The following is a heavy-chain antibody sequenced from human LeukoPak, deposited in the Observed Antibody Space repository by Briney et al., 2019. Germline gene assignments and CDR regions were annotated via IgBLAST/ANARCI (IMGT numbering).Heavy chain of an antibody. CDR2: IGTAGDT. V-gene: IGHV3-13*01. Sequence: PGGSLRLSCAASGFTFSSYDMHWVRQATGKGLEWVSAIGTAGDTYYPGSVKGRFTISRENAKNSLYLQMNSLRAGDTAVYYCARGHALGYCSGGSCYGAFDIWGQGTMVTVSS. D-gene: IGHD2-15*01. J-gene: IGHJ3*02. CDR3: ARGHALGYCSGGSCYGAFDI. CDR1: GFTFSSYD.